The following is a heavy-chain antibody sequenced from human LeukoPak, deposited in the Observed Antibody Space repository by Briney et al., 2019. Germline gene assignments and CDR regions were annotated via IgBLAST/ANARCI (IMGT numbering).Heavy chain of an antibody. CDR2: ISSSSSYI. V-gene: IGHV3-21*01. CDR1: GFTFSSYS. Sequence: GGSLRLSCAASGFTFSSYSMNWVRQAPGKGLEWVSSISSSSSYIYYADSVKGRFTISRDNAKNSLYLQMNSLRAEDTAVYYCARGDSVVVPAAPGPFDYWGQGTLVTVSS. CDR3: ARGDSVVVPAAPGPFDY. D-gene: IGHD2-2*01. J-gene: IGHJ4*02.